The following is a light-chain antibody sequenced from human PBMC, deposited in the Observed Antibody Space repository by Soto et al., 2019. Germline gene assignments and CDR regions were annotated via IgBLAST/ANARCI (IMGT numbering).Light chain of an antibody. CDR3: SSSVRRRTWV. V-gene: IGLV2-8*01. CDR1: SSDVGGYNY. CDR2: EAT. J-gene: IGLJ3*02. Sequence: QSVLTQPPSASGSPGQSVTISCTGTSSDVGGYNYVSWYQQHPGKAPKLMIYEATKRPSGVSNRFSGSKSGDTASLTISGLQAEDEADYFCSSSVRRRTWVFGGGTKLTVL.